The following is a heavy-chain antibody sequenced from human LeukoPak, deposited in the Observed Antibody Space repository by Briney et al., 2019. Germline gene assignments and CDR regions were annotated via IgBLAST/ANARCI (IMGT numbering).Heavy chain of an antibody. V-gene: IGHV7-4-1*02. D-gene: IGHD3-22*01. CDR1: GYTFTTYA. Sequence: ASVKVSCKASGYTFTTYAMSWVRQAPGQGLQWMGWINTNTGTPTYAQGFTGRFVFSLDTSVSTAYLQISSLKAEDTAVYYCARLANYYDSGGYYYFDSWGQGTLVTVSS. J-gene: IGHJ4*02. CDR3: ARLANYYDSGGYYYFDS. CDR2: INTNTGTP.